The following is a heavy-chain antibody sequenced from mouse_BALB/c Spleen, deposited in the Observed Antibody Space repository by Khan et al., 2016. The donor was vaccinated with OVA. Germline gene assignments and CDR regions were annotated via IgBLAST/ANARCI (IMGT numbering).Heavy chain of an antibody. D-gene: IGHD2-14*01. Sequence: VQLQQSGPDLVKPGASVKISCKASGYSFTLYYMSWVKQSHGKSLEWIGRVNPNTDNINYNQEFKGKAILTVDKSSNTDYMEIRSLTSEDSAVYFCARGYDFFASWGQGTLVTVSA. CDR3: ARGYDFFAS. CDR1: GYSFTLYY. J-gene: IGHJ3*01. V-gene: IGHV1-26*01. CDR2: VNPNTDNI.